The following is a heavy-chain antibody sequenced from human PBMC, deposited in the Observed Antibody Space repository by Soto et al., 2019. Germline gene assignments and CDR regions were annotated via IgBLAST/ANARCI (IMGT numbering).Heavy chain of an antibody. J-gene: IGHJ3*01. CDR3: AIPPTAVLLWLGDP. D-gene: IGHD3-10*01. Sequence: PGGSLRLSCAASGFTFSSYSMNWVRQAPGKGLEWVSSISSSSSYIYYADSVKGRFTISRDNAKNSLYLQMNSLRAEDTAVYYCAIPPTAVLLWLGDPWGQGTMVTVSS. V-gene: IGHV3-21*01. CDR2: ISSSSSYI. CDR1: GFTFSSYS.